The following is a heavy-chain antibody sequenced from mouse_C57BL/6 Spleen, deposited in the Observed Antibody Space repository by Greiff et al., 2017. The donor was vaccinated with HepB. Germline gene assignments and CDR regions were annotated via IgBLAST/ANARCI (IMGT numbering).Heavy chain of an antibody. Sequence: EVQGVESGGGLVQPGGSLKLSCAASGFTFSDYYMYWVRQTPEKRLEWVAYISNGGGSTYYPDTVKGRFTISRDNAKNTLYLQMSRLKSEDTAMYYCARPGTGTSWFAYWGQGTLVTVSA. V-gene: IGHV5-12*01. CDR3: ARPGTGTSWFAY. CDR2: ISNGGGST. J-gene: IGHJ3*01. D-gene: IGHD4-1*01. CDR1: GFTFSDYY.